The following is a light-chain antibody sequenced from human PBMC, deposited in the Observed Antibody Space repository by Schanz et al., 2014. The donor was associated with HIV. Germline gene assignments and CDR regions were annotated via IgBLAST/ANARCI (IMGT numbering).Light chain of an antibody. CDR2: DVT. CDR3: SSYAGTNNLWV. CDR1: SSDVGGYNY. V-gene: IGLV2-14*01. Sequence: QSALTQPASVSGSPGQSITISCTGTSSDVGGYNYVSWYQQHPGKAPKLMIYDVTNRPSGVSDGFSGSKSGNTASLTISGLQAEDESDYYCSSYAGTNNLWVFGGGTKVTVL. J-gene: IGLJ3*02.